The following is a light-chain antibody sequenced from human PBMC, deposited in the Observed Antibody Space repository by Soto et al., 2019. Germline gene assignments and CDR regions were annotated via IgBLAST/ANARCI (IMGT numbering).Light chain of an antibody. Sequence: QYALTQPPSASGSPGQSVTISCTGSSSDVGAYNSVSWYQHYPGKAPKLLIYEVSKRPSGVPDRFSGSKSGNTASLTVSGLQAEDEADYYCSSYAGATNLVFGGGTKVTVL. V-gene: IGLV2-8*01. CDR1: SSDVGAYNS. CDR3: SSYAGATNLV. CDR2: EVS. J-gene: IGLJ2*01.